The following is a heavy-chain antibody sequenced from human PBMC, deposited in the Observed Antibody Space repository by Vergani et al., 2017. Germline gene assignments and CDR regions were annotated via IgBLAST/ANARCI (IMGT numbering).Heavy chain of an antibody. Sequence: EVQLLESGGGSAQPGESLRLSCAASGFTFSSYAMSWVRQAPGKGLEWVSAISGSGGSTYSADSVKGRFTISRDNAKNTLYLQMNSLRAEDTAVYYCAKDGVLRFLEWLSRGGYFDYWGQGTLVTVSS. CDR1: GFTFSSYA. CDR2: ISGSGGST. D-gene: IGHD3-3*01. CDR3: AKDGVLRFLEWLSRGGYFDY. V-gene: IGHV3-23*01. J-gene: IGHJ4*02.